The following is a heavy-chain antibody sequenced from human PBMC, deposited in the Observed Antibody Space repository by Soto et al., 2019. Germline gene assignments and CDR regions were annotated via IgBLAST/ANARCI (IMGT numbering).Heavy chain of an antibody. J-gene: IGHJ4*02. V-gene: IGHV1-69*01. D-gene: IGHD6-19*01. CDR3: AREKGIAVAGTSAIDY. CDR1: GGTFSSYA. CDR2: IIPIFGTA. Sequence: QVQLVQSGAEVKKPGSSVKVSCKASGGTFSSYAISWVRQAPGQGLEWLGGIIPIFGTANYAQKFQGRVTITADESTSTAYMELSSLRSEDTAVYYCAREKGIAVAGTSAIDYWGQGTLVTVSS.